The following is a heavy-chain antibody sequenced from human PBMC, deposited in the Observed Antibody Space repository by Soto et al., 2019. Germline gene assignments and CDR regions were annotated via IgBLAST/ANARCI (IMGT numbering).Heavy chain of an antibody. V-gene: IGHV3-23*01. D-gene: IGHD3-9*01. J-gene: IGHJ3*02. CDR1: GFTFSSYA. CDR3: AKRTKYDWSYAFDI. Sequence: GRSLRLSCAASGFTFSSYAMSWVRQAPGKGLEWVSAISGSGDSTYYADSVKGRFTISRDNSKNTLYLQMNSLRAEDTAVYYCAKRTKYDWSYAFDIWGQGTMVTVS. CDR2: ISGSGDST.